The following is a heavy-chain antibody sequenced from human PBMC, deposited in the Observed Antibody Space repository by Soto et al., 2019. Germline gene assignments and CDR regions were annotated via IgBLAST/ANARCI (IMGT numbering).Heavy chain of an antibody. CDR2: ISGSGGST. V-gene: IGHV3-23*01. D-gene: IGHD2-2*01. Sequence: GGSLRLSCAASGFTFSSYAMSWVRQAPGKGLEWVSAISGSGGSTYYADSVKGRFTISRDNSKNTLYLQMNSLRAEDRAVYYWAKDLPPLGYCSSTSCYSSYNYFDYWGQGTLVTVSS. CDR1: GFTFSSYA. J-gene: IGHJ4*02. CDR3: AKDLPPLGYCSSTSCYSSYNYFDY.